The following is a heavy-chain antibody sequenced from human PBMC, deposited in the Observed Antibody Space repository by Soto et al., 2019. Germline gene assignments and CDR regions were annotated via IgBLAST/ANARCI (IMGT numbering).Heavy chain of an antibody. V-gene: IGHV3-23*01. D-gene: IGHD3-3*01. CDR2: ISGSGDFT. J-gene: IGHJ3*02. CDR3: ARGPTIFGVGVYAFDI. Sequence: EVQMLESGGGLVQPGGSLRLSCAASGFTLSSYALSWVRQAHGKGLEWVSGISGSGDFTFDADSVRGRFTISRDNSMNTLYLQMNSLRVEDTAVYYCARGPTIFGVGVYAFDIWGQGTMATVSS. CDR1: GFTLSSYA.